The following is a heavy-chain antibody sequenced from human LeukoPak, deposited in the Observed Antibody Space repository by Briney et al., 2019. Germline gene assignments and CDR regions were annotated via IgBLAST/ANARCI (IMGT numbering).Heavy chain of an antibody. CDR2: IYYSWST. CDR1: GGSISSYY. V-gene: IGHV4-59*12. D-gene: IGHD3-22*01. J-gene: IGHJ6*03. Sequence: SETLSLSRTVSGGSISSYYWSWIRQPPGKGLEGIGYIYYSWSTNYNPSLKSRVTISVDTSKNQFSLKLSSVTAADTAVYYCARDVLNSYYYDSSGYHYYYYYYMDVWGKGTTVTVSS. CDR3: ARDVLNSYYYDSSGYHYYYYYYMDV.